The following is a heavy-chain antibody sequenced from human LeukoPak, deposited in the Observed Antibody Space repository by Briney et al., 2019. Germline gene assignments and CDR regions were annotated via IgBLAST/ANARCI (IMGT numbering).Heavy chain of an antibody. J-gene: IGHJ4*02. CDR2: ISSDGSNK. V-gene: IGHV3-30*04. CDR3: GREGGGEYYFDY. D-gene: IGHD3-16*01. Sequence: GRSLRLSCAASRFTFSRYPMHWVRQAPGKGLEWVTVISSDGSNKYYADSVKGRFTISRDDSKNTLYLQMNSLRAEDTAVNYGGREGGGEYYFDYWGQGTLVTVSS. CDR1: RFTFSRYP.